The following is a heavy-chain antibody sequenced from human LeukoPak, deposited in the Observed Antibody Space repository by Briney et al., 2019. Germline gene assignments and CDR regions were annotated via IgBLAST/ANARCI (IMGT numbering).Heavy chain of an antibody. CDR2: ITNGGSTI. V-gene: IGHV3-11*01. CDR3: ARSIGLTGGGVDV. D-gene: IGHD3-9*01. Sequence: GGSLRLSCAASGFTFSDYNMKWVRQAPGKGLEWVSYITNGGSTIHHADSVKGRFTISRDNAKKTLYLQMNSLRAEDTAVYYCARSIGLTGGGVDVWGQGTTVTVSS. J-gene: IGHJ6*02. CDR1: GFTFSDYN.